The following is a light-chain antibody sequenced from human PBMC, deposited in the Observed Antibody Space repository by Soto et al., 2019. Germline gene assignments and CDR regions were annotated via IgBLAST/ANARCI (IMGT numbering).Light chain of an antibody. J-gene: IGKJ4*01. Sequence: DIQMTQSPSSLSASIGDRVTITCRASQSISGFLNWYRQKPGKAPKLMMYAASTLESGVPSRFSGTASGTDFTLTISSLQPEDSATYYCQQCYATPLTFGGGTKVDNK. CDR3: QQCYATPLT. V-gene: IGKV1-39*01. CDR2: AAS. CDR1: QSISGF.